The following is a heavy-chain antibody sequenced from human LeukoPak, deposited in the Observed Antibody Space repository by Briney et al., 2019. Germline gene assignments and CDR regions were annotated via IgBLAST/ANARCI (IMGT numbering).Heavy chain of an antibody. Sequence: GRSLRLSCAASGFTFSSYAMSWVRQAPGKGLEWVSAISGSGGSTYYADSVKGRFTISRDNSKNTLYLQMNSLRAEDTAVYYCAKGYYDILTGYFHYWYFDLWGRGTLVTVSS. D-gene: IGHD3-9*01. J-gene: IGHJ2*01. CDR3: AKGYYDILTGYFHYWYFDL. V-gene: IGHV3-23*01. CDR1: GFTFSSYA. CDR2: ISGSGGST.